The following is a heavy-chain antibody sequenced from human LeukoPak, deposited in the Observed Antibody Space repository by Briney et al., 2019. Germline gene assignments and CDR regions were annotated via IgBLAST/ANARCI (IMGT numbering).Heavy chain of an antibody. CDR1: GGSISSYY. D-gene: IGHD5-18*01. CDR3: ARTTEGGYTYNYFYYYYMDV. CDR2: IYYSGST. V-gene: IGHV4-59*01. J-gene: IGHJ6*03. Sequence: SETLSLTCTVSGGSISSYYWSWIRQPPGKGLEWIGYIYYSGSTNYNPSLKSRVTISVDTSKNQFSLKLSSVTAADTAVYYCARTTEGGYTYNYFYYYYMDVWGKGTTVTISS.